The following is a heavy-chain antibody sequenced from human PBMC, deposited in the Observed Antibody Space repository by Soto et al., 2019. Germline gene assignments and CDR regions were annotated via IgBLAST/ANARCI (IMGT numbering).Heavy chain of an antibody. V-gene: IGHV3-66*01. Sequence: GGSLRLSCAASGFTVSNNYMSWVRQAPGKGPEWVSVIYSGGSTYYADSVKGRFTLSRDSSKNTLHLQMNSLRAEDTAVYYCVRVNSYYYGMDVWGQGTTVTVSS. J-gene: IGHJ6*02. CDR2: IYSGGST. CDR3: VRVNSYYYGMDV. CDR1: GFTVSNNY.